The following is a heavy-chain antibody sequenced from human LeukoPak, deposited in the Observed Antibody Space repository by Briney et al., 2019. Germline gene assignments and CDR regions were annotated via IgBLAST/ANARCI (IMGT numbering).Heavy chain of an antibody. V-gene: IGHV1-69*04. J-gene: IGHJ4*02. Sequence: SVKVSCKASGGTFSSYAISWVRQAPGQGLEWMGRIIPILGIANYAQKFQGRVTITADKPTSTAYMELSSLRSEDTAVYYCARVLTGIAVAGYDYWGQGTLVTVSS. CDR3: ARVLTGIAVAGYDY. CDR2: IIPILGIA. D-gene: IGHD6-19*01. CDR1: GGTFSSYA.